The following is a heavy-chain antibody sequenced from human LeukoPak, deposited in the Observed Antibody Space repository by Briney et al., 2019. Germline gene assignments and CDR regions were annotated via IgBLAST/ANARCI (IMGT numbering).Heavy chain of an antibody. Sequence: SQTLSLTCTVSGGSISSGSYYWSWIRQPAGKGLEWIGRIYTSGSTNYNPSLKSRVTISVDTSKNQFSLKLSSVTAADTAVYYCARDRYYESSGYSLHSFDIWGQGTMVTVSS. D-gene: IGHD3-22*01. CDR3: ARDRYYESSGYSLHSFDI. CDR2: IYTSGST. V-gene: IGHV4-61*02. CDR1: GGSISSGSYY. J-gene: IGHJ3*02.